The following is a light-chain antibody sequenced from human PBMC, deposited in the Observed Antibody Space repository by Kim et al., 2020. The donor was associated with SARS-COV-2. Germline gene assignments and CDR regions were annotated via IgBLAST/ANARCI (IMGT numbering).Light chain of an antibody. CDR1: NIGSKS. CDR3: QVWDSSSDHF. CDR2: YDS. Sequence: VAPGKTARITCGGNNIGSKSVHWYQQKPGQAPVLVIYYDSDRPSGIPERFSGSNSGNTATLTISRVEAGDEADYYCQVWDSSSDHFFGTGTKVTVL. J-gene: IGLJ1*01. V-gene: IGLV3-21*04.